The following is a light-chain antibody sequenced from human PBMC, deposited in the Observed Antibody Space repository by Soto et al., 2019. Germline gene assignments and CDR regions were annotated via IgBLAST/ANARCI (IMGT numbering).Light chain of an antibody. CDR1: QSVSSY. CDR3: QQYDTYPWT. CDR2: DVS. J-gene: IGKJ1*01. Sequence: EIVMTQSPATLSVSPGERATLSCRASQSVSSYLAWYQQKPGQTPRLLIYDVSNRASGIPARFSGSGSGTEFTLTISSLQSDDFATYYCQQYDTYPWTFGQGTKVDIK. V-gene: IGKV3D-15*01.